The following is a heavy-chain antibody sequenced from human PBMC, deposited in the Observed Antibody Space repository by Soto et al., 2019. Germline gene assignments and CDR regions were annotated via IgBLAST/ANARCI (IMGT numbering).Heavy chain of an antibody. Sequence: EVKLEESGGGLVQTGGSLRLSCAVSGFTFSAYWMRWVRQAPGKGLEGVANIKDDGSQTYYVDSVKGRFTISRDNAQNSMYXHXNSLXAEXTAVYYCATAVRGSAWSYWGQGTLVTVSS. CDR2: IKDDGSQT. J-gene: IGHJ4*02. V-gene: IGHV3-7*01. CDR1: GFTFSAYW. CDR3: ATAVRGSAWSY. D-gene: IGHD6-19*01.